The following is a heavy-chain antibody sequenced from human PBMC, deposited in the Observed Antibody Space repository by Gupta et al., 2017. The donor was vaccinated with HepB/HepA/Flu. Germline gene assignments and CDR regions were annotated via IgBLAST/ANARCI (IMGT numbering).Heavy chain of an antibody. D-gene: IGHD4-17*01. Sequence: EVQLVESGGGLVKPGGSLRLSCAASGFTFSSYSMNWVRQAPGKGLEWVSSISSSSSYIYYADSVKGRFTISRDNAKNSLYLQMNSLRAEDTAVYYCAREIGDYGDPTDYWGQGTRGTVSA. V-gene: IGHV3-21*01. J-gene: IGHJ4*02. CDR1: GFTFSSYS. CDR3: AREIGDYGDPTDY. CDR2: ISSSSSYI.